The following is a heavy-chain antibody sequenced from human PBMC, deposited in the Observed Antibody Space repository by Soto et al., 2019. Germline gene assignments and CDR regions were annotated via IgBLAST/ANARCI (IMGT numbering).Heavy chain of an antibody. V-gene: IGHV3-15*01. J-gene: IGHJ4*02. CDR3: TTGLYSSSWYFDY. CDR2: IKSKTDGGTT. Sequence: GGSLRLSCAASGFNFSNAWMSWVRKALGNGLEWVGRIKSKTDGGTTDYAAPVKGRFTISRDDSKNTLYLQMNSLKTEDTAVYYCTTGLYSSSWYFDYWGQGTLVTVSS. D-gene: IGHD6-13*01. CDR1: GFNFSNAW.